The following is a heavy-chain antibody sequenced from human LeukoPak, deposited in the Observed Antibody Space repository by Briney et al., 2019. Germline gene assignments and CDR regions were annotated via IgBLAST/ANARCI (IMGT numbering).Heavy chain of an antibody. Sequence: PSETLSLTCAVYGGSLSGYYWSWIRQPPGKGLEWIGEINHSGSTNYNPSLKSRVTISVDTSKNQFSLKLSSVTAADTAVYYCAREYYYDSSGYFYWGQGTLVTVSS. J-gene: IGHJ4*02. D-gene: IGHD3-22*01. CDR1: GGSLSGYY. V-gene: IGHV4-34*01. CDR3: AREYYYDSSGYFY. CDR2: INHSGST.